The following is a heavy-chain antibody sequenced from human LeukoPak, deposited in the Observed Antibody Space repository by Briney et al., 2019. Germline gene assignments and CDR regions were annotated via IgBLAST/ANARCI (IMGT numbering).Heavy chain of an antibody. D-gene: IGHD5-12*01. CDR1: GYPISSGYY. V-gene: IGHV4-38-2*02. J-gene: IGHJ4*02. Sequence: SETLSLTCTVSGYPISSGYYWGWIRQSPGKALEWIGNIHHSGNTNYNPSLKSRVTISVDTSKNQFSLKLSSVTAADTAVYYCARRNRGVATIFFWGQGTLVTVSS. CDR3: ARRNRGVATIFF. CDR2: IHHSGNT.